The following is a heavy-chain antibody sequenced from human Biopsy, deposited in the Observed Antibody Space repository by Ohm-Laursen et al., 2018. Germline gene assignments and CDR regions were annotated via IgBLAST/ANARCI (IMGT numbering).Heavy chain of an antibody. J-gene: IGHJ6*02. CDR2: ITWNSGHI. CDR3: VKDIRRYFYGMDV. V-gene: IGHV3-9*01. CDR1: GFTFTHAW. D-gene: IGHD3-10*01. Sequence: SLRLSCSASGFTFTHAWMSWVRQRPGKGLEWVSGITWNSGHIAYADSVKGRFTISRDNAKNVLWLQMNSLRVDDTAMYYCVKDIRRYFYGMDVWGQGTTVTVSS.